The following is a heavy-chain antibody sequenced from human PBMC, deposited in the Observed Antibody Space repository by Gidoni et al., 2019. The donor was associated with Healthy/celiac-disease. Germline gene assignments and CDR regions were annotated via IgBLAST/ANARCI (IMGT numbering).Heavy chain of an antibody. J-gene: IGHJ5*02. D-gene: IGHD6-13*01. CDR3: AREGIYSSSWYGGYNWFDP. Sequence: EVQLVESGGGLVKPGGSLRLSCAASGFTFSLYSMNWVRQAPGKGLEWVSSISSSSSYIYYGDSVKGRFTISRDNAKNSLYLQMNSLRAEDTAVYYCAREGIYSSSWYGGYNWFDPWGQGTLVTVSS. CDR1: GFTFSLYS. CDR2: ISSSSSYI. V-gene: IGHV3-21*01.